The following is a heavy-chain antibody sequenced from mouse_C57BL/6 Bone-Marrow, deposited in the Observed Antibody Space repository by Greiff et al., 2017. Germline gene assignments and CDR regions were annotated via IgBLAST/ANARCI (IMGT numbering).Heavy chain of an antibody. Sequence: VQLQQSGAELMKPGASVKLSCKATGYTFTGYWIEWVKQRPGHGLEWIGEFFPGSGSTNYNEKFKGKATFTSDTSSNTAYMQLSSLTTEDSAIYYCAREGYYDISYDYFDYWGQGTTLTVSS. V-gene: IGHV1-9*01. CDR1: GYTFTGYW. CDR3: AREGYYDISYDYFDY. D-gene: IGHD1-1*01. J-gene: IGHJ2*01. CDR2: FFPGSGST.